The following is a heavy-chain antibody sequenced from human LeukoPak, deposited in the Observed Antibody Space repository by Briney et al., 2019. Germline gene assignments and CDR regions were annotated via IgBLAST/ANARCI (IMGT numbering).Heavy chain of an antibody. V-gene: IGHV3-48*03. CDR2: ISTSGSTI. J-gene: IGHJ4*02. CDR3: ARKTGYSYGYYFDY. Sequence: PGGSLRLSCAASGFTFSNYEMNWVRQAPGKGLEWVSYISTSGSTIYYADSVKGRFTISRDNAKNSLYLQMNSLRAEDTAVYYCARKTGYSYGYYFDYWGQGTLVTVSS. D-gene: IGHD5-18*01. CDR1: GFTFSNYE.